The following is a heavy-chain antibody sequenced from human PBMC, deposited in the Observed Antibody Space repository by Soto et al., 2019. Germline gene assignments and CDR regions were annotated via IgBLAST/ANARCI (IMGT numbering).Heavy chain of an antibody. CDR2: IDVDRGTT. CDR3: GRGDYGDY. Sequence: QVQLIQSGGEVKKPGASVKVACKPSGYTFPSYGITWLRQAPGQGPEWVGWIDVDRGTTNYAPKLHGRVTMTADTPTTTVCMELRGLRSDVTAVYYCGRGDYGDYWGQGTLVIVSS. V-gene: IGHV1-18*01. CDR1: GYTFPSYG. J-gene: IGHJ4*02.